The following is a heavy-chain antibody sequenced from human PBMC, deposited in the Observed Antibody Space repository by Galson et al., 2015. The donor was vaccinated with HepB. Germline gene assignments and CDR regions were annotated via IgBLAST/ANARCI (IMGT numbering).Heavy chain of an antibody. D-gene: IGHD4-17*01. Sequence: SLRLSCAASGFSFNNAWMSWVRQAPGKGLEWVGHIKTKTEGGTIDYAAPVKGRFAISRDDSKKTLYLQMNSLKTEDTAVYYCTGRVTTDYWGQGTLVTVSS. CDR2: IKTKTEGGTI. CDR1: GFSFNNAW. J-gene: IGHJ4*02. V-gene: IGHV3-15*01. CDR3: TGRVTTDY.